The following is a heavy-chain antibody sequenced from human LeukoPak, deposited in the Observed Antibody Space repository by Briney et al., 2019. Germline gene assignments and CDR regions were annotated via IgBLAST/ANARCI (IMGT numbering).Heavy chain of an antibody. CDR2: INPNSGGT. J-gene: IGHJ4*02. CDR1: GYTFTSYY. Sequence: ASVKVSCKASGYTFTSYYMHWVRQAPGQGLEWMGWINPNSGGTNYAQKFQGRVTMTRDTSISTAYMELSRLRSDDTAVYYCARGWYDFWSGRPNFDYWGQGTLVTVSS. D-gene: IGHD3-3*01. V-gene: IGHV1-2*02. CDR3: ARGWYDFWSGRPNFDY.